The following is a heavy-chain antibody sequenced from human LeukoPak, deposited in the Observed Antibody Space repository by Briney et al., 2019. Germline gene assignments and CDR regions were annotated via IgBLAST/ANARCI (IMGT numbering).Heavy chain of an antibody. CDR1: GFTFSSYS. CDR2: ISSSSSYI. Sequence: GGSVRLSCAASGFTFSSYSMNWVRQAPGKGLEWVSSISSSSSYIYYAESVKGRFTISRDNAKNSLYLQMNSLRAEDTAVYYCARDDGFDIWGQGTMVTVSS. V-gene: IGHV3-21*01. CDR3: ARDDGFDI. J-gene: IGHJ3*02.